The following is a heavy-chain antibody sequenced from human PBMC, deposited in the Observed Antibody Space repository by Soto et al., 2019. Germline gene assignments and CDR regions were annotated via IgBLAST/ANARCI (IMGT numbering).Heavy chain of an antibody. CDR2: LIPVFGTT. Sequence: QVQLVQYGAEVRKPGSSVKVSCKASGDTFTKYANSWVRQAPGQGLEWVGGLIPVFGTTNNARKFRDRVTITADESTSTVDMELSSLGSEDAAVYYCASPSGGLIRYLVPFDDWVQG. CDR1: GDTFTKYA. D-gene: IGHD3-9*01. V-gene: IGHV1-69*01. J-gene: IGHJ4*02. CDR3: ASPSGGLIRYLVPFDD.